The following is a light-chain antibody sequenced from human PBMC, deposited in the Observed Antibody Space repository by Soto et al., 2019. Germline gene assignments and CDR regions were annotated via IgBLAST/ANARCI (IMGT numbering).Light chain of an antibody. CDR2: DVS. V-gene: IGLV2-18*02. Sequence: QSALTQPPSVSGSPGQSVTISCTGTSSDVGAYDRVSWYQQPPGTAPRVIIYDVSNRPSGVPGRFSGSKSGNTASLTISGLLPEDEAEYYCSSVTTWTTLVFGGGTKLTVL. CDR3: SSVTTWTTLV. J-gene: IGLJ2*01. CDR1: SSDVGAYDR.